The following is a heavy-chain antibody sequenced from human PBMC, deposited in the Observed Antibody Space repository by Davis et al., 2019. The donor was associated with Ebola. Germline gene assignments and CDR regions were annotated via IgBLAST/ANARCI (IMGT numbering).Heavy chain of an antibody. CDR1: GFTFSSYW. J-gene: IGHJ4*02. Sequence: GESLKISCAASGFTFSSYWMHWVRQAPGKGLVWVSRINSDGSSTSYADSVKGRFTISRDNAKNTLYLQMNSLRAEDTAVYYCARVGSRSGSYYGEFDYWGQGTLVTVSS. D-gene: IGHD1-26*01. CDR2: INSDGSST. CDR3: ARVGSRSGSYYGEFDY. V-gene: IGHV3-74*01.